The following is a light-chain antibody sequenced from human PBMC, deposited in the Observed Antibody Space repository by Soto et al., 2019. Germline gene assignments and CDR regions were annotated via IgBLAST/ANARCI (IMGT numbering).Light chain of an antibody. CDR1: QTINNY. Sequence: DIQLTQSPPSLSASVGDRVTITCRASQTINNYVNWYQQEAGRAPKLLISGASSLQSGVPSRFSGSGFGTDSTLTITSLQPEDFVVYYCQQTYSTPYIFGGGTKLDI. V-gene: IGKV1-39*01. CDR2: GAS. J-gene: IGKJ2*01. CDR3: QQTYSTPYI.